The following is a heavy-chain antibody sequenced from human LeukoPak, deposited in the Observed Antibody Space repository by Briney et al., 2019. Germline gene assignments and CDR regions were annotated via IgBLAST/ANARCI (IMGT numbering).Heavy chain of an antibody. CDR3: AREEVDIVVVPAAIGYFDY. Sequence: GASVKVSCKASGGTFSSYAISWVRQAPGQGLEWMGGIIPIFGTANYAQKFQGRVTITTDESTSTAYMELSSLRSEDTAVYYCAREEVDIVVVPAAIGYFDYWGQGTPVTVSS. CDR2: IIPIFGTA. CDR1: GGTFSSYA. D-gene: IGHD2-2*02. V-gene: IGHV1-69*05. J-gene: IGHJ4*02.